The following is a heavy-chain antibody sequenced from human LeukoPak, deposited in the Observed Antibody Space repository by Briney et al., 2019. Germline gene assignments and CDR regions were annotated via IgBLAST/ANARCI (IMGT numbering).Heavy chain of an antibody. V-gene: IGHV4-38-2*02. CDR3: AKGGGHIVVVTAGDAFDI. Sequence: PSETLSLTCTVSGYSISSGYYWGWIRQPPGKGLEWIGSIYHSGSTYYNPSLKSRVTISVDTSKNQFSLKLSSVTAADTAVYYCAKGGGHIVVVTAGDAFDIWGQGTMVTVSS. CDR2: IYHSGST. J-gene: IGHJ3*02. D-gene: IGHD2-21*02. CDR1: GYSISSGYY.